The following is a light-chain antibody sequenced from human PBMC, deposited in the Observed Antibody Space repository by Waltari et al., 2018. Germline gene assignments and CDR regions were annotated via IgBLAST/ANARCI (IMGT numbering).Light chain of an antibody. V-gene: IGKV1-39*01. J-gene: IGKJ2*01. CDR2: AAS. Sequence: DIQMTQSPSSLSASVGDRLTITCRASQSISSYLNWYQQKPGRAPNLLIYAASTLHSGVPSRFSGSGSGTDFTLTISSLQPEDFAVYYCQQYNNWPPMYTFGQGTKLEIK. CDR1: QSISSY. CDR3: QQYNNWPPMYT.